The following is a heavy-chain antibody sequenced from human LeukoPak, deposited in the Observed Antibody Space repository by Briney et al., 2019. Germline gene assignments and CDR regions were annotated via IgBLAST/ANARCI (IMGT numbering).Heavy chain of an antibody. D-gene: IGHD2-21*02. CDR2: IYYSGST. CDR1: SGSLSSGGYY. J-gene: IGHJ4*02. V-gene: IGHV4-31*03. Sequence: PSQTLSLTCTVSSGSLSSGGYYWNWIRQHPGKGLEWIGYIYYSGSTYYNPSLKSRVTISVDTSNNQFSLKLSSVTAADTAVYYCARAPIPDYFFDYWGQGTLVTVSS. CDR3: ARAPIPDYFFDY.